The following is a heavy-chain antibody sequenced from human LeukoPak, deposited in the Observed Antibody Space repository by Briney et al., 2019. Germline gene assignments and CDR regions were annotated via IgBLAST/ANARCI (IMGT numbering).Heavy chain of an antibody. CDR2: IYHSGST. D-gene: IGHD6-19*01. Sequence: PSETLSLTCTVSGGSITSSGYYWGWIRQPPGKGLEWIGTIYHSGSTFHNPSLKSRVTLSIDTSKSQFSLKLTSVTAADTAVYYCARRGFQQWLARNWFDPWGQGTLVTVSS. CDR3: ARRGFQQWLARNWFDP. CDR1: GGSITSSGYY. J-gene: IGHJ5*02. V-gene: IGHV4-39*01.